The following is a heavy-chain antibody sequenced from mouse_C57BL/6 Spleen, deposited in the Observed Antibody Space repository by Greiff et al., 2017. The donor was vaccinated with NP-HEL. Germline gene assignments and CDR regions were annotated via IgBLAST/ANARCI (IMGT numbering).Heavy chain of an antibody. CDR1: GFTFTDYY. J-gene: IGHJ2*01. V-gene: IGHV7-3*01. D-gene: IGHD2-4*01. Sequence: EVKLMESGGGLVQPGGSLSLSCAASGFTFTDYYMSWVRQPPGKALEWLGFIRNKANGYTTEYSASVKGRFTISRDNSQSILYLQMNALRAEDSATYYCARSTMITHYFDYWGQGTTLTVSS. CDR2: IRNKANGYTT. CDR3: ARSTMITHYFDY.